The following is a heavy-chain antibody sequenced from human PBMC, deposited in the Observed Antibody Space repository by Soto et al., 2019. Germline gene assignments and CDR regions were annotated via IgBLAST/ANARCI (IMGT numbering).Heavy chain of an antibody. V-gene: IGHV4-34*01. Sequence: QPLGKGREGIGEINHSGSTNYNPSPKSRVTISVDTSKNQFSLKLSSVTAADAAVYYCARGGRMLVGYDDWGQGTLVTVSS. D-gene: IGHD3-22*01. CDR2: INHSGST. J-gene: IGHJ4*02. CDR3: ARGGRMLVGYDD.